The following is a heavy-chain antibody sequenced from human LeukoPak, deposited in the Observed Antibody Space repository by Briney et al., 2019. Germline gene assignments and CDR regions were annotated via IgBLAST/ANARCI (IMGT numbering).Heavy chain of an antibody. V-gene: IGHV3-11*01. CDR2: ISNSGSII. CDR1: GFTFSDYY. J-gene: IGHJ4*02. D-gene: IGHD5-18*01. Sequence: PGGSLRLSCAASGFTFSDYYMFWIRQAPGKGLEWVSYISNSGSIIYYADSVKGRFTGSRDNAKDSLYLQMNSLRAEDTAVYYCARAVSADTAMVYFDYWGQGTLVTVSS. CDR3: ARAVSADTAMVYFDY.